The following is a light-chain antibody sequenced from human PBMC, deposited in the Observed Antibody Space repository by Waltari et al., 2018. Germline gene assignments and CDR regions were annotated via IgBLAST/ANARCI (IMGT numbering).Light chain of an antibody. J-gene: IGKJ2*01. CDR3: QQYDSTPQT. CDR1: QSVLYSSNNKNP. CDR2: WAS. Sequence: DIQMTQSPSTLSASVGERVTITCRASQSVLYSSNNKNPLAWYQQKPGQPPKLLIYWASTRESGVPDRFSGSGSGTDFTLTISSLQAEDVAVYYCQQYDSTPQTFGQGTKLEIK. V-gene: IGKV4-1*01.